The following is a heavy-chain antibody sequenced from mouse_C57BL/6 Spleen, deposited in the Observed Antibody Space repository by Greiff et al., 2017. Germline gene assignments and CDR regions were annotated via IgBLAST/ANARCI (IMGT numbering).Heavy chain of an antibody. Sequence: VQLQQSGAELVRPGASVKLSCTASGFNIKDYYMHWVKQRPEQGLEWIGRIDPEDGDTEYAPKFQGKATMTANTSSNTAYLQLSSLTSEDTAVYYCTTEGSSYWYFDVWGTGTTVTVSS. CDR1: GFNIKDYY. CDR2: IDPEDGDT. D-gene: IGHD1-1*01. J-gene: IGHJ1*03. CDR3: TTEGSSYWYFDV. V-gene: IGHV14-1*01.